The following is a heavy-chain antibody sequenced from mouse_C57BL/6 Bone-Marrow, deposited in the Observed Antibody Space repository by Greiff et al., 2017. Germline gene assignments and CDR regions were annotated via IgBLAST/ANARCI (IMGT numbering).Heavy chain of an antibody. D-gene: IGHD2-2*01. CDR1: GYTFTNDW. CDR3: AREGGLPLDY. CDR2: IYPGSGST. V-gene: IGHV1-55*01. J-gene: IGHJ2*01. Sequence: QVQLQQSVAELVRPGASVKMSCTASGYTFTNDWITWVKQRPEQGLEWIGDIYPGSGSTKYNAKFKSKATLTADTSSTTAYLQLSSLTSEDSAVYYVAREGGLPLDYWGQGTTLTVSA.